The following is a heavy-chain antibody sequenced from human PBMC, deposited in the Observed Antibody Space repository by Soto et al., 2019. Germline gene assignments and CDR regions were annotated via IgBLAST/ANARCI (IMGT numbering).Heavy chain of an antibody. Sequence: QVQLVQSGAEVKKPGSSVKVSCKASGGTFSSYAISWVRQAPGQGLEWMGGIIPIFGKANYAQNFQGRVTITADESTSTAYMELSSLRSEDTAVYYCVRTVVVVAAPSGYYGMDVWGQGTTVTVSS. D-gene: IGHD2-15*01. CDR3: VRTVVVVAAPSGYYGMDV. J-gene: IGHJ6*02. CDR2: IIPIFGKA. V-gene: IGHV1-69*01. CDR1: GGTFSSYA.